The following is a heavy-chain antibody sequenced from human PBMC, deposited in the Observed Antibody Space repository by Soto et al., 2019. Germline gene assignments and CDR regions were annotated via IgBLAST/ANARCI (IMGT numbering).Heavy chain of an antibody. J-gene: IGHJ6*02. Sequence: EVQLVESGGDLVQPGGSLRLSCTASGFDFGTYDMHWVRQAAGEGLEWVAVIGTAGDTYYPDSIKGRFIISRENGKNSLYLQMNGLRAGDTAVYYCARVHSYYYAMDVWGQGTTVTVSS. CDR2: IGTAGDT. V-gene: IGHV3-13*01. CDR1: GFDFGTYD. CDR3: ARVHSYYYAMDV.